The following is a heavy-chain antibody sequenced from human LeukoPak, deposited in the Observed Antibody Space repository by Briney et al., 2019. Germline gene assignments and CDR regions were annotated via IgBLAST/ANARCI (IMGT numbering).Heavy chain of an antibody. CDR2: IIPIFGTA. V-gene: IGHV1-69*01. CDR1: GGTFSSYA. D-gene: IGHD6-19*01. CDR3: AREGVVAGYYFDY. Sequence: SVKVSCKASGGTFSSYAISWVRQAPGQGLEWMGGIIPIFGTANYAQKFQGRVTITADESTSTAYVELSSLRSEDTAVYYCAREGVVAGYYFDYWGQGTLVTVSS. J-gene: IGHJ4*02.